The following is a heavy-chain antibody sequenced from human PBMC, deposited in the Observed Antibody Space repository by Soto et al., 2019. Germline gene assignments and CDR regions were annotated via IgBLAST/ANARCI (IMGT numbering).Heavy chain of an antibody. V-gene: IGHV3-30*18. J-gene: IGHJ4*02. D-gene: IGHD2-2*01. CDR1: GFTFNTFG. Sequence: GSLRLSCAASGFTFNTFGMHWVRQAPGKGLEWVAVISYDGSDKYYSDSVRGRFTISRDNSMNTLYLQMDSLRTEDTAVYYCAKSPNFYCSSYHCYKYYFDYWGQGTLVTVSS. CDR2: ISYDGSDK. CDR3: AKSPNFYCSSYHCYKYYFDY.